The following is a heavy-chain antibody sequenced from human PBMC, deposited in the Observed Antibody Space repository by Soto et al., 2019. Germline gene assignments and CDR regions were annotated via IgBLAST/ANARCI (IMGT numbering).Heavy chain of an antibody. V-gene: IGHV4-59*08. Sequence: SETLSLTCTVSGGSISSYYWSWIRQPPGKGLEWIGYIYYSGSTNYNPSLKSRVTISVDTSKNQFSLKLSSVTAADTAVYYCARLRRIAAAGTAFYYFDYWGQGTLVTVPQ. CDR3: ARLRRIAAAGTAFYYFDY. CDR1: GGSISSYY. CDR2: IYYSGST. D-gene: IGHD6-13*01. J-gene: IGHJ4*02.